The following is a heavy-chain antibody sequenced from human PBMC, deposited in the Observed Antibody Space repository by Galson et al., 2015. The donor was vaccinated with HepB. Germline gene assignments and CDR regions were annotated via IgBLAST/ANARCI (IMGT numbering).Heavy chain of an antibody. CDR3: ARVFVDDYGDYVPPGY. V-gene: IGHV3-48*04. J-gene: IGHJ4*02. CDR2: ISSSSSTI. CDR1: GFTFSSYS. Sequence: SLRLSCAASGFTFSSYSMNWVRQAPGKGLEWVSYISSSSSTIYYADSVKGRFTISRDNAKNSLYLQMNSLRAEDTAVYYCARVFVDDYGDYVPPGYWGQGTLSPSPQ. D-gene: IGHD4-17*01.